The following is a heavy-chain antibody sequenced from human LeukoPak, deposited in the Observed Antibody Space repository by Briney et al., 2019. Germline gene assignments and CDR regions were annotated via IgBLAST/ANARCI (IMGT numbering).Heavy chain of an antibody. CDR2: IWYDGSNK. J-gene: IGHJ6*03. V-gene: IGHV3-33*06. CDR1: GFTFSTYG. Sequence: PGGSLRLSCAASGFTFSTYGRYWVRQAPGKGLEWVAVIWYDGSNKYYADSVKGRFTISRDNSKNTLYLQMNSLRAEDTAVYYCAKDSNPAGYYYMDVWGKGTTVTVSS. CDR3: AKDSNPAGYYYMDV. D-gene: IGHD1-14*01.